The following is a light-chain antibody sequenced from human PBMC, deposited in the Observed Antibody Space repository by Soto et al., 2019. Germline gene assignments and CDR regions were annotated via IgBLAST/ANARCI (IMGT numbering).Light chain of an antibody. CDR2: GNS. V-gene: IGLV1-40*01. CDR1: SSNIGAGYD. J-gene: IGLJ2*01. Sequence: QLVLTQPPSVSGAPGQRVTISCTGSSSNIGAGYDVHWYQQLPGTAPKLLIYGNSNRPSGVPDRFSGSKSGTSASLAITGLQAEDEADYYCQSYDSSPHVAFGGGTKLTVL. CDR3: QSYDSSPHVA.